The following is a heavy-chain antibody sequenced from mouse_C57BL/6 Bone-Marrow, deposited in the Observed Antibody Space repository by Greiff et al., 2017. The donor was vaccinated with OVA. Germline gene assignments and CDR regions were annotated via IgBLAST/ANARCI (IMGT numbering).Heavy chain of an antibody. CDR1: GYTFTDYY. CDR2: INPNNGGT. V-gene: IGHV1-26*01. CDR3: ESRRQLRLLDY. J-gene: IGHJ2*01. D-gene: IGHD3-2*02. Sequence: EVQLQQSGPELVKPGASVKISCKASGYTFTDYYMNWVKQSHGKSLEWIGDINPNNGGTSYNQKFKGKATLTVDKSSSSAYMELRSLTSEDSAVYYCESRRQLRLLDYWGQGTTLTVSS.